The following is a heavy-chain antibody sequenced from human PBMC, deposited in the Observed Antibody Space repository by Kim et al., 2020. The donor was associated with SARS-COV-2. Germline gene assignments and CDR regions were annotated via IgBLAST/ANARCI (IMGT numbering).Heavy chain of an antibody. D-gene: IGHD4-17*01. CDR1: GGSINSYY. J-gene: IGHJ4*02. CDR3: AGGKGTVRDY. CDR2: IFYSGGT. V-gene: IGHV4-59*01. Sequence: SETLSLTCTVSGGSINSYYWSWIRQPPGKGLEWIGYIFYSGGTKYNPSLRSRVTISVDTSKKQFSLKLRSVTAADTAMYYCAGGKGTVRDYWGQGTLVTVSS.